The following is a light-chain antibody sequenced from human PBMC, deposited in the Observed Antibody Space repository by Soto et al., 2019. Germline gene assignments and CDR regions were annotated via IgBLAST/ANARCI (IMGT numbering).Light chain of an antibody. CDR2: HVS. Sequence: QALLTQPASVSGSPGQSITISCTGPSSDVGGYNYVSWYQQHPGKAPKLMIYHVSNRPSGVSNRFSGSKSGNTASLTISGLQPEDEAAYYCSSYISSSTLVVFGGGTKLTVL. CDR1: SSDVGGYNY. CDR3: SSYISSSTLVV. J-gene: IGLJ2*01. V-gene: IGLV2-14*01.